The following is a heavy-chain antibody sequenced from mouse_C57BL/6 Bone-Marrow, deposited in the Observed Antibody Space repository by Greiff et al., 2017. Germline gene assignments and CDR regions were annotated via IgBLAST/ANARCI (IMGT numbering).Heavy chain of an antibody. CDR1: GYTFTSYW. V-gene: IGHV1-55*01. J-gene: IGHJ4*01. CDR2: IYPGSGST. Sequence: SGAELVKPGASVKMSCKASGYTFTSYWITWVKQRPGQGLEWIGDIYPGSGSTNYNEKFKSKATLTVDTSSSTAYMQLSSLTSEDSAVYYCARDSNYEAMDYWGQGTSVTVSS. CDR3: ARDSNYEAMDY. D-gene: IGHD2-5*01.